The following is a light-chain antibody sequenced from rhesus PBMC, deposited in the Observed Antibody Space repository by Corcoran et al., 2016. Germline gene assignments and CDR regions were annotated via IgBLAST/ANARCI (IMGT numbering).Light chain of an antibody. Sequence: DIQMTQSPSSLSASVGDRVTIPCRASENVNKFLHWYQQKPGKAPKLLIYGASTLQREVPSRFSGSGSWTDFTLTISSLQPEDFATYYCQHSYTIPFTFGPGTKLDIK. V-gene: IGKV1-74*01. J-gene: IGKJ3*01. CDR2: GAS. CDR3: QHSYTIPFT. CDR1: ENVNKF.